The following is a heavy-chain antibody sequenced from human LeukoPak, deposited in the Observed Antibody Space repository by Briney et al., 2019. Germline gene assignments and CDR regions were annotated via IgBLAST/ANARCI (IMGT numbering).Heavy chain of an antibody. D-gene: IGHD6-19*01. CDR3: ARTYSSGWYFDY. CDR2: ISGSGGST. J-gene: IGHJ4*02. CDR1: GFTFSSYA. Sequence: GGSLRLSCAASGFTFSSYAMSWVRQAPGKGLEWVSAISGSGGSTYYADSVKGRFTISRDNSKSTLYRQMNSLRAEDTAVYYCARTYSSGWYFDYWGEGTLVTVSS. V-gene: IGHV3-23*01.